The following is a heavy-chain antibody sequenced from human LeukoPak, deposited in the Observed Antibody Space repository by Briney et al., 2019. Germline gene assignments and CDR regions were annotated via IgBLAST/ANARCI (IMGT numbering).Heavy chain of an antibody. CDR2: INPSGGST. Sequence: GASVKVSCKASGYTFTSYYMHWVRQAPGQGLEWMGIINPSGGSTGYAQKFQGRVTMTRDTSTSTVYMELSSLRSEDTAVYYCARDQSLYYYGSGSYYDYWGQGTLVTVSS. CDR3: ARDQSLYYYGSGSYYDY. D-gene: IGHD3-10*01. V-gene: IGHV1-46*03. CDR1: GYTFTSYY. J-gene: IGHJ4*02.